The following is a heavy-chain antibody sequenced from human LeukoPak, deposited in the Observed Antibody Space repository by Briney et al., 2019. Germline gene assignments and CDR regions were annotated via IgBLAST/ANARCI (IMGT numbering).Heavy chain of an antibody. CDR1: GFTFSSYW. V-gene: IGHV3-7*01. Sequence: GGSLRLSCAASGFTFSSYWTSWVRQAPGKGREWVANIKQDGSEKYYVDSVKGRFTISRDNAKNSLYLQMNSLRAEDTAVYYCARAGGIAVAGTAFDYWGQGTLVTVSS. J-gene: IGHJ4*02. CDR2: IKQDGSEK. CDR3: ARAGGIAVAGTAFDY. D-gene: IGHD6-19*01.